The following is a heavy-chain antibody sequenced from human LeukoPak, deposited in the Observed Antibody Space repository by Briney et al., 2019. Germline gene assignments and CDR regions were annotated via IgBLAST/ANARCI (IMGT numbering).Heavy chain of an antibody. CDR1: GFTFSSYW. V-gene: IGHV3-48*04. Sequence: PGGSLRLSCAASGFTFSSYWMHWVRQAPGKGLEWVSYISSSGSTLYYADSVKGRFTISRDNAKNSLYLQMNSLRAEDTAVYYCAREAAVADPNDAFDIWGQGTMVTVSS. D-gene: IGHD6-19*01. CDR3: AREAAVADPNDAFDI. J-gene: IGHJ3*02. CDR2: ISSSGSTL.